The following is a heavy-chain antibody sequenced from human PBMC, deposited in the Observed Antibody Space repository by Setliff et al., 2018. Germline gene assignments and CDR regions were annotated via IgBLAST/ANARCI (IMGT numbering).Heavy chain of an antibody. D-gene: IGHD3-10*01. J-gene: IGHJ4*02. CDR1: GFTFSSYW. CDR3: AKDDQIRGHNLNY. V-gene: IGHV3-74*01. Sequence: GGSLRLSCAASGFTFSSYWMHWVRQAPGKGLVWVSRINSDGSSTSYADSVKGRFTISRDNARDSLYLQMNSLRAEDTATYYCAKDDQIRGHNLNYWGQGTLVTVSS. CDR2: INSDGSST.